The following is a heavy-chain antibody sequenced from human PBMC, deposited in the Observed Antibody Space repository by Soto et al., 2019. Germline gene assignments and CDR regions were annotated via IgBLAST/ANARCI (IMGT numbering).Heavy chain of an antibody. CDR3: AMPLYGDNVDY. CDR2: MNPNSGNT. CDR1: GYTFTSYD. D-gene: IGHD4-17*01. J-gene: IGHJ4*02. V-gene: IGHV1-8*01. Sequence: QVQLVQSGAEVKKPGASVKVSCKASGYTFTSYDINWGRQDTGQGLEWMGWMNPNSGNTGYAQKFQGRVTMTRNTSISTAYMALSSMRSEDTAVYYCAMPLYGDNVDYWGQGTLVTVSS.